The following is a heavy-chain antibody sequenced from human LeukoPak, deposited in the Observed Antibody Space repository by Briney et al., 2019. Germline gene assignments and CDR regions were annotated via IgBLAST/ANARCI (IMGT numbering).Heavy chain of an antibody. CDR2: ISGSGGAT. CDR1: GFTFSSFA. D-gene: IGHD3-10*01. V-gene: IGHV3-23*01. J-gene: IGHJ4*02. CDR3: AKNYGSGTYYNYFDS. Sequence: GGSLRLSCAASGFTFSSFAMSWVRRAPGQGVEWVSSISGSGGATYYADSVKGRFTISRDNSENTLYLQISSLRAEDTAVFYCAKNYGSGTYYNYFDSWGQGTLVTVSS.